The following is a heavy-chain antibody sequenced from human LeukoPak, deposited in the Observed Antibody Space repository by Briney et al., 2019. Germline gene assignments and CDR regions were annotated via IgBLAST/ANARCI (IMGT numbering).Heavy chain of an antibody. CDR3: ARAVTIYYYYYMHV. Sequence: GASVKVSCTASGYTFTSYDINWVRQAPGQGLEWMGWMNPNSGNTGYAQKFQGRVTMTRNTSISTAYMELTSLRSEDTAVYYCARAVTIYYYYYMHVWGKGTTVTVSS. D-gene: IGHD4-11*01. J-gene: IGHJ6*03. CDR2: MNPNSGNT. V-gene: IGHV1-8*01. CDR1: GYTFTSYD.